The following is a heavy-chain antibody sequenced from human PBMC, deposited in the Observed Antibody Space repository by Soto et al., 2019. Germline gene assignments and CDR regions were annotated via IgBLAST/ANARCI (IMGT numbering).Heavy chain of an antibody. Sequence: GGSLRLSCAASGFTFSSYGMHWVRQAPGKGLEGVAVISYDGSNKYYADSVKGRFTISRDNSKNTLYLQMNSLRAEDTAVYYCAKERERPYYDFWSGPIANYYYYGMDVWGQGTTVTVSS. D-gene: IGHD3-3*01. CDR3: AKERERPYYDFWSGPIANYYYYGMDV. V-gene: IGHV3-30*18. CDR1: GFTFSSYG. J-gene: IGHJ6*02. CDR2: ISYDGSNK.